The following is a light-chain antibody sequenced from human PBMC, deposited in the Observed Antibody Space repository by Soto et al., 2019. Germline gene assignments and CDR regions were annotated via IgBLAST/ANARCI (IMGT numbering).Light chain of an antibody. V-gene: IGKV3-20*01. J-gene: IGKJ1*01. CDR2: GAS. CDR1: QSVSSSY. Sequence: EIVLTQSPGTLSLSPGERATLSCRASQSVSSSYLAWYQQKPGQAPRLLIYGASSRATGIPDRFSGSGSGTDFTLTISRLEPEDFAVYYWQQYGSSPGTFGQGTNVEIQ. CDR3: QQYGSSPGT.